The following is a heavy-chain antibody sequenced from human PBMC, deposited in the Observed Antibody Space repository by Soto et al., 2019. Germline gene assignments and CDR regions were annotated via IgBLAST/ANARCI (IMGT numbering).Heavy chain of an antibody. CDR2: ISYDGSNK. Sequence: GGSLRLSCAASGFSFSSHAMHWVRQAPGKGLEWVAVISYDGSNKYYADSVKGRFTISRDNSKNTLYLQMNSLRAEDTAVYYCAREVARQDYYGMDVWGQGTTVTVSS. CDR1: GFSFSSHA. V-gene: IGHV3-30-3*01. J-gene: IGHJ6*02. CDR3: AREVARQDYYGMDV.